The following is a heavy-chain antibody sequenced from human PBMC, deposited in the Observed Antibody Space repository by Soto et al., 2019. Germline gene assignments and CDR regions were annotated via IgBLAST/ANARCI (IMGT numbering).Heavy chain of an antibody. Sequence: QAQLQQWGAGLLKPSETLSLTCAVYGGSFSGYYWSWIRQPPGKGLEWIGEINHSGSTNYNPSLKSRVTISVDTSKNQFSLKLSSVTAADTAVYYCARGRGYSSIWHYWGQGTLVTVSS. CDR3: ARGRGYSSIWHY. D-gene: IGHD6-13*01. V-gene: IGHV4-34*01. J-gene: IGHJ4*02. CDR2: INHSGST. CDR1: GGSFSGYY.